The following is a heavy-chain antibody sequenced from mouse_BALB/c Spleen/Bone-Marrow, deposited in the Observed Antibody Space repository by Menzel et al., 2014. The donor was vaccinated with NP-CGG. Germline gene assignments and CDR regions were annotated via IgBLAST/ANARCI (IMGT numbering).Heavy chain of an antibody. CDR3: ARARFYYGKLVDY. V-gene: IGHV5-6-5*01. D-gene: IGHD1-1*01. CDR1: GLTFSSYA. Sequence: EVKLMESGGGLVKPGGSLKLSCAASGLTFSSYAMSWVRQTPEKRLEWVASISSGGSTYYPDSVKGRFTISRDNARNILYLQMSSLRSEDTAMYYCARARFYYGKLVDYWGQGTSVTVSS. CDR2: ISSGGST. J-gene: IGHJ4*01.